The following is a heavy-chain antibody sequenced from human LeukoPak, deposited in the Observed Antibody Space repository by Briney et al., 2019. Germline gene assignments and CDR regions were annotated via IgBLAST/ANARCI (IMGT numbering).Heavy chain of an antibody. Sequence: SETLSLTCTVSGGSISSYYWSWIRQPAGKGLEWIGRIYTSGSTNYNPSLKSRVTMSVDTSKNQFSLKLSSVTAADTAVYYCARRRPMVRGNYYYYYMDVWGKGTTVTISS. D-gene: IGHD3-10*01. CDR2: IYTSGST. CDR1: GGSISSYY. CDR3: ARRRPMVRGNYYYYYMDV. V-gene: IGHV4-4*07. J-gene: IGHJ6*03.